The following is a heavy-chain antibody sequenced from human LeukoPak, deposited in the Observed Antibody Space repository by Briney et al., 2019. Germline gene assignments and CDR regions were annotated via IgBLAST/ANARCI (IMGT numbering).Heavy chain of an antibody. J-gene: IGHJ4*02. CDR3: ARVLGSYQPFDY. CDR2: ISSSSSYI. D-gene: IGHD1-26*01. CDR1: GFTFSSYS. Sequence: PGGSLRLSCAASGFTFSSYSMNWVRQAPGKGLEWVSSISSSSSYIYYADSVKGRFTISRDNARNSLYLQMNSLRAEDTAVYYCARVLGSYQPFDYWGQGTLVTVSS. V-gene: IGHV3-21*01.